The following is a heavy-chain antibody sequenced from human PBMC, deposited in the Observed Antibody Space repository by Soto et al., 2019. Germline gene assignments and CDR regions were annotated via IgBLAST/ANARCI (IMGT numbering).Heavy chain of an antibody. J-gene: IGHJ6*02. CDR2: INPTSGRT. Sequence: QEQVVQSGAEVKKPGASVNVSCKASGYSFTRYYMHWVRQAPGQGLEWMGIINPTSGRTTYAQKFQGRVTMTRDTSTSTVYMELSSLRSEDTAVYYCARGHCSSSCPVYYYYAMDVWGQGTTVTVSS. CDR1: GYSFTRYY. D-gene: IGHD2-2*01. CDR3: ARGHCSSSCPVYYYYAMDV. V-gene: IGHV1-46*01.